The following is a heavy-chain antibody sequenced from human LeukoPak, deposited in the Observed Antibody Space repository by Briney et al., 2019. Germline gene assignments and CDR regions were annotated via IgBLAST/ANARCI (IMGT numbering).Heavy chain of an antibody. Sequence: GGPLRRSCAASGFTFSSYAMHWVRQAPGKGLEWVAVISYDGSNKYYADSVKGRFTISRDNSKNTLYLQMNSLRAEDTAVYYCARKPEGEFGELLYWGQGTLVTVSS. CDR2: ISYDGSNK. D-gene: IGHD3-10*01. J-gene: IGHJ4*02. V-gene: IGHV3-30*01. CDR3: ARKPEGEFGELLY. CDR1: GFTFSSYA.